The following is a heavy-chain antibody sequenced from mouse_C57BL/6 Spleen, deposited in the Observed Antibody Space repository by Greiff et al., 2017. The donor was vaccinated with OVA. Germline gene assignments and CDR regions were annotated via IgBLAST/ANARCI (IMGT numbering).Heavy chain of an antibody. J-gene: IGHJ4*01. Sequence: VQLQQPGAELVKPGASVKLSCKASGYTFTSYWMHWVKQRPGQGLEWIGMIHPNSGSTNYNEKFKSKATLTVDKSSSTAYMQLSSLTSEDSAVYYCARPYYGSPPYYYAMDYRGQGTSVTVSS. V-gene: IGHV1-64*01. D-gene: IGHD1-1*01. CDR1: GYTFTSYW. CDR2: IHPNSGST. CDR3: ARPYYGSPPYYYAMDY.